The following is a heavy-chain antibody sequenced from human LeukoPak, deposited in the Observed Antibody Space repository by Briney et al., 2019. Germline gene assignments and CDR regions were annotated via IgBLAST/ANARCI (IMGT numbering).Heavy chain of an antibody. J-gene: IGHJ4*02. CDR2: INYSGSI. V-gene: IGHV4-39*01. CDR1: GASISSSVYY. D-gene: IGHD5-18*01. CDR3: ASVDTNTGHYY. Sequence: SETLSLTCTVSGASISSSVYYWGWIRQPPRKGLEWIGSINYSGSIYYNPSLKSRVTISVDTSKNRFSLRLSSVTAADTAVYYCASVDTNTGHYYWGQGTLVTVSS.